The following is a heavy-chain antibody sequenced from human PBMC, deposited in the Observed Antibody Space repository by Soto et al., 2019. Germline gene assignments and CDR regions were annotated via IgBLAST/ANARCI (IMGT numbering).Heavy chain of an antibody. CDR3: ARHWGWELQYAFDI. CDR1: GFTFSSYS. D-gene: IGHD1-26*01. CDR2: ISSSSSTI. J-gene: IGHJ3*02. V-gene: IGHV3-48*02. Sequence: EVQLVESGGGLVQPGGSLRLSCAASGFTFSSYSMNWVRQAPGKGLEWVSYISSSSSTIYYADSVKGRLTICRDNDNNSLYLQMNSLRDDETAVYYCARHWGWELQYAFDIWGHGTMVTVSS.